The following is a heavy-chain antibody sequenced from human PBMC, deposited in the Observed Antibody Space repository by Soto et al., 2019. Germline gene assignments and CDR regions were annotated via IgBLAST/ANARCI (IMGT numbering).Heavy chain of an antibody. CDR2: IIPIFGTA. V-gene: IGHV1-69*06. Sequence: SVEVSCKASGGTFSSYAISWVRQAPGQGLEWMGGIIPIFGTANYAQKFQGRVTITADKSTSTAYMELSSLRSEDTAVYYCARTIQVLRFLETGYYYGMDVWGQGTTVTVSS. D-gene: IGHD3-3*01. J-gene: IGHJ6*02. CDR1: GGTFSSYA. CDR3: ARTIQVLRFLETGYYYGMDV.